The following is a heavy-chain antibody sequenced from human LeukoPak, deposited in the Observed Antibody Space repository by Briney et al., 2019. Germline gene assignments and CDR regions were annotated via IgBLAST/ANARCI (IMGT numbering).Heavy chain of an antibody. D-gene: IGHD2-21*02. CDR1: GYSFTSYW. CDR2: IYPGDSDT. CDR3: ARQPPSRGGDSATLDY. Sequence: GESLKISCKGSGYSFTSYWIGWVRQMPGKGLEWMGIIYPGDSDTRYSPSFQGQVTISADKSISTAYLQWSSLKASDTAMYYCARQPPSRGGDSATLDYWGQGTLVTVSS. V-gene: IGHV5-51*01. J-gene: IGHJ4*02.